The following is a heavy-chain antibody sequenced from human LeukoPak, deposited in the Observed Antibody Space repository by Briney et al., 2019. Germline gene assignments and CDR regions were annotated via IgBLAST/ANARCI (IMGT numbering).Heavy chain of an antibody. Sequence: ASVKVSCKASGYTFTGYYMHWVRQAPGQGLEWMGWINPNSGGAKYAQKFQGRVTMTRDTSINTAYMELGRLKSDDTAIYYCAKVSATVPTHWGQGTLLTVSS. CDR3: AKVSATVPTH. D-gene: IGHD4-17*01. CDR1: GYTFTGYY. V-gene: IGHV1-2*02. J-gene: IGHJ4*02. CDR2: INPNSGGA.